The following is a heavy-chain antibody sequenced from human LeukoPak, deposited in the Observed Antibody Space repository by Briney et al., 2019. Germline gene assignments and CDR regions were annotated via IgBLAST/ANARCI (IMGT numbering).Heavy chain of an antibody. Sequence: SETLSLTCVVSGGSLSTHHWSWIRQSPGRGLEWIGYISDSGSTNYNPSLKSRVTISVDTSKNQFSLMLSSVTAADTAVYYCARGYDSSAYYPFNYWGQGTLVTVSA. J-gene: IGHJ4*02. D-gene: IGHD3-22*01. CDR2: ISDSGST. V-gene: IGHV4-59*11. CDR3: ARGYDSSAYYPFNY. CDR1: GGSLSTHH.